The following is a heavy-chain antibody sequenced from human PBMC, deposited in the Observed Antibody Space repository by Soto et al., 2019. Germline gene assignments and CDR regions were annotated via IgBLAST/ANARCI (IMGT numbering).Heavy chain of an antibody. CDR2: IHSSGST. D-gene: IGHD6-13*01. J-gene: IGHJ5*02. CDR3: ARDEEVAAAGITWFDP. CDR1: GASMNSYH. V-gene: IGHV4-4*07. Sequence: QVQLQASGPGLVKPSETLSLTCTVSGASMNSYHWSSIRQPAGKGLEWIGHIHSSGSTNYNPSLKSRVTMSVYTSNNQFSLRLMSLTAANTAVYYCARDEEVAAAGITWFDPWGQGPLVSVAS.